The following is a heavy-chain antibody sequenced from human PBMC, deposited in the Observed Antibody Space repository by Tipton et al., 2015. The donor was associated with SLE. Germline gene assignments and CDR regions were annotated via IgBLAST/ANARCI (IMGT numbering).Heavy chain of an antibody. Sequence: TLSLTCTVSGGSISSYYWSWIRQPPGKGLEWIGYIYYSGSTNSNPSLKSRVTISVDTSKNQFSLKLSSVTAADTAVYYCARVDYGDYGGGAFDIWGQGTMVTVSS. CDR3: ARVDYGDYGGGAFDI. V-gene: IGHV4-59*01. D-gene: IGHD4-17*01. CDR2: IYYSGST. J-gene: IGHJ3*02. CDR1: GGSISSYY.